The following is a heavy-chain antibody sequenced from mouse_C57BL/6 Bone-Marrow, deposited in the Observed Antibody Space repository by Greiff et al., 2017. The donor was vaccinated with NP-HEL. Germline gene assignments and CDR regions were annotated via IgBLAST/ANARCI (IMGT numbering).Heavy chain of an antibody. CDR3: TRMEGYYYGSSYDWYFDV. D-gene: IGHD1-1*01. Sequence: VKLQESGAELVRPGASVTLSCKASGYTFTDYEMHWVKQTPVHGLEWIGAIDPETGGTAYNQKFKGKAILTADKSSSTAYMELRSLTSEDSAVYYCTRMEGYYYGSSYDWYFDVWGTGTTVTVSS. CDR2: IDPETGGT. V-gene: IGHV1-15*01. CDR1: GYTFTDYE. J-gene: IGHJ1*03.